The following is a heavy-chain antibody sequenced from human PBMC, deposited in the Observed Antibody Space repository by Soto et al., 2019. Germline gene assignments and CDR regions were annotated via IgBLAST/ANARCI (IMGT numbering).Heavy chain of an antibody. V-gene: IGHV1-18*01. Sequence: ASVKVSCKASGYTFTSYGISWVRQAPGQGLEWMGWISAYNGNTNYAQKLQGRVTMTRNTSISTAYMELSSLRSEDTAVYYCARGTDAGYVSFDLWGRGTLVTVSS. D-gene: IGHD5-12*01. J-gene: IGHJ2*01. CDR2: ISAYNGNT. CDR1: GYTFTSYG. CDR3: ARGTDAGYVSFDL.